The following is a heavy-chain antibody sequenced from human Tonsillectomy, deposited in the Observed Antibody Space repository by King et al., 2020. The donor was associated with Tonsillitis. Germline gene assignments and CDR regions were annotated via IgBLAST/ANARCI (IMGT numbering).Heavy chain of an antibody. V-gene: IGHV4-4*07. CDR1: GGSISSYY. Sequence: LQLQESGPGLVKPSETLSLTCTVSGGSISSYYWSWIRQPAGKGLEWIGRIYISGSTNYNPPLKSRFTMSVDTSKNQFSLKLSSVTAADTAVYYCARVAEYSGSSFDYWGQGTLVTVSS. D-gene: IGHD1-26*01. J-gene: IGHJ4*02. CDR2: IYISGST. CDR3: ARVAEYSGSSFDY.